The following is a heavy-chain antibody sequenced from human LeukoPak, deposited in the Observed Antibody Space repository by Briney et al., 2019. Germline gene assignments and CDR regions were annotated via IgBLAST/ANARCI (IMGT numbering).Heavy chain of an antibody. D-gene: IGHD6-13*01. CDR1: GFTFSTYW. J-gene: IGHJ4*02. V-gene: IGHV3-7*01. CDR3: ARDSAGNDY. CDR2: IKQDGSEK. Sequence: GGSLRLSCAASGFTFSTYWMSWVRQAPGKGLEWVANIKQDGSEKYYVGSVKGRFTISRDNAKNSLYLQMNGLRAEDTAMYYCARDSAGNDYWGQGTLVTVSS.